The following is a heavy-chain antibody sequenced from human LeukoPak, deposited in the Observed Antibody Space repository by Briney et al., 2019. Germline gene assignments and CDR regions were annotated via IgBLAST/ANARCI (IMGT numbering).Heavy chain of an antibody. CDR1: GYTFTGYY. D-gene: IGHD2-15*01. CDR2: INPNSGGT. CDR3: ARGDRTIVVVVAAIGGY. Sequence: ASVKVSCKASGYTFTGYYMHWVRQAPGQGLEWMGWINPNSGGTNYAQKFQGGVTMTRDTSISTAYMELSRLRSDDTAVYYCARGDRTIVVVVAAIGGYWGQGTLVTVSS. J-gene: IGHJ4*02. V-gene: IGHV1-2*02.